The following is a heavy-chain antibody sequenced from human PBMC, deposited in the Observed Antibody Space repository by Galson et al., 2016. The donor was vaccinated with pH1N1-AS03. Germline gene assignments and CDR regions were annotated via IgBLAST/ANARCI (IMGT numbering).Heavy chain of an antibody. CDR3: ARAAPFDP. CDR2: ISPQNGNT. Sequence: SVKVSCKASGYTFSNFGMSWVRQAPGQGLEWMGWISPQNGNTQYAQRLEGRVTMTTDTSPSTAYMELWSLTYDDTAVYYCARAAPFDPWGQGTLVIVSS. V-gene: IGHV1-18*04. J-gene: IGHJ5*02. CDR1: GYTFSNFG. D-gene: IGHD2-15*01.